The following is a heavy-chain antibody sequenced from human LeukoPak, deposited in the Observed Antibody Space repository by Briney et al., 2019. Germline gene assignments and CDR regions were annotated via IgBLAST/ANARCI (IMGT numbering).Heavy chain of an antibody. D-gene: IGHD6-6*01. J-gene: IGHJ5*02. CDR2: ISYDGSNK. CDR3: AIVVAARQGTIDP. V-gene: IGHV3-30*03. CDR1: GFTFSSYG. Sequence: GGSLRLSCAASGFTFSSYGMHWVRQAPGKGLEWVAVISYDGSNKYYADSVKGRFTISRDNSKNTLYLQMNSLRAEDTAVYYCAIVVAARQGTIDPWGQGTLVTISS.